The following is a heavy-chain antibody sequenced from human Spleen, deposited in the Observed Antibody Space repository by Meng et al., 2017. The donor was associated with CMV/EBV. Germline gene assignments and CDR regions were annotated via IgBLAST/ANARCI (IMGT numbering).Heavy chain of an antibody. V-gene: IGHV1-18*01. Sequence: ASVKVSCKASGYTFTNYGISWVRQAPGQGLEWMGWISVYNDNTKYVEKVQDRITMTTDTSTSTAYMELRSLRSDDTAVYYCARDHPYIEGATPLYFYGMDVWGQGTTVTVSS. CDR2: ISVYNDNT. CDR3: ARDHPYIEGATPLYFYGMDV. D-gene: IGHD1-26*01. CDR1: GYTFTNYG. J-gene: IGHJ6*02.